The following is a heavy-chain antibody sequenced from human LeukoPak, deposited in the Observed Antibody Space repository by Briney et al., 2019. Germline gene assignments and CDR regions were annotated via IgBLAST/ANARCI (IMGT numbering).Heavy chain of an antibody. CDR2: MFSSGST. CDR1: GTSISNYY. CDR3: ARDTQFFEWSFDY. V-gene: IGHV4-4*07. Sequence: SETLSLTCTVSGTSISNYYWSGIRQPAGKGLEWIGRMFSSGSTNYKSSLKSRVTMSVDTSKSQFSLRLSSVTAADTAVYYCARDTQFFEWSFDYWGQGILVIVSS. J-gene: IGHJ4*02. D-gene: IGHD3-3*01.